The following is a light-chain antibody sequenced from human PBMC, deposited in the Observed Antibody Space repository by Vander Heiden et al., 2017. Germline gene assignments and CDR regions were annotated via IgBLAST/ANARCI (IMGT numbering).Light chain of an antibody. Sequence: SYQLTQPPSVSVSPGQTASITCSGDKSGDKYACWYQQKPGQSPVLVIYQDSKRPSGIPELFSGANSGNTAPLTISGTQAMDEADYYCQEWDSSTVVFGGGTKLTVL. J-gene: IGLJ2*01. CDR2: QDS. V-gene: IGLV3-1*01. CDR1: KSGDKY. CDR3: QEWDSSTVV.